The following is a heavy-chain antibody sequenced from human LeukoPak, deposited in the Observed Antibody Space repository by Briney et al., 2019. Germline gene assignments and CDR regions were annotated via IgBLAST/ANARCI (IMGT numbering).Heavy chain of an antibody. CDR1: GGSSSSSGYY. V-gene: IGHV4-39*01. J-gene: IGHJ5*02. CDR3: ARHEYSGSYYGLSWFDP. D-gene: IGHD1-26*01. Sequence: SETLSLXCTVSGGSSSSSGYYWGWIRQPPGKGPEWIASIYYSGSTYYNPSLKSRVTISVDTSKNQLSLKLSSLTAADTAVYYCARHEYSGSYYGLSWFDPWGQGTLVTVSS. CDR2: IYYSGST.